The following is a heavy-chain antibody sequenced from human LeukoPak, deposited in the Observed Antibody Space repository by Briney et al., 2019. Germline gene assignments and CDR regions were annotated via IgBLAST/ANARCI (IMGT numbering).Heavy chain of an antibody. Sequence: PGGSLRLSCAASGFTFSDYYMSWIRQAPGKGLEWVSYISSSSSYTNYADSVKGRFTISRDNAKNSLYLQMNSLRAEDTAVYYCARWELGFDFDYWGQGTLVTVSS. CDR1: GFTFSDYY. CDR3: ARWELGFDFDY. V-gene: IGHV3-11*03. J-gene: IGHJ4*02. CDR2: ISSSSSYT. D-gene: IGHD1-26*01.